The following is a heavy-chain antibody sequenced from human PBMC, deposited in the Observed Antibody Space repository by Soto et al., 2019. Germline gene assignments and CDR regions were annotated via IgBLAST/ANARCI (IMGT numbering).Heavy chain of an antibody. CDR2: IIPIFGTA. J-gene: IGHJ4*02. CDR1: GGTFSSYA. Sequence: QVQLVQSGAEVKKPGSSVKVSCKASGGTFSSYAISWVRQAPGQGLEWMGGIIPIFGTANYAQKFQGRVTITADESTSTAYMELSSLRSEDTAVYYCARDGVRGFIHGLGSQYYFDYWGQGTLVTVSS. D-gene: IGHD3-10*01. V-gene: IGHV1-69*01. CDR3: ARDGVRGFIHGLGSQYYFDY.